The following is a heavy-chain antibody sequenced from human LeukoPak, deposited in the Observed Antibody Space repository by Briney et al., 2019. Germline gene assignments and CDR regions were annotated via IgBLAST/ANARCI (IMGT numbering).Heavy chain of an antibody. V-gene: IGHV4-34*01. D-gene: IGHD2-2*01. Sequence: SETLSLTCAVYGGSFSGYYWSWIRQPPGKGLEWIGEINHSGSTNYNPSLKSRVTISVDTSKNQFSLKLSSVTAADTAVYYCARGRRYCSSTSCIHFDYWGQGTLATVSS. CDR3: ARGRRYCSSTSCIHFDY. CDR1: GGSFSGYY. CDR2: INHSGST. J-gene: IGHJ4*02.